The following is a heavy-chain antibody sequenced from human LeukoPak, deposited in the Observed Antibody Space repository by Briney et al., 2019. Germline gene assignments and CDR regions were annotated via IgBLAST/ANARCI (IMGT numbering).Heavy chain of an antibody. CDR3: ARDRARGTMVVSGMDV. D-gene: IGHD3-22*01. V-gene: IGHV4-61*02. Sequence: PSETLSLTCTVSGDPISSGSYYWGWIRQPAGKGLEWIGRIYTSGITNYNPSLKSRVTVSVDTSKNQFSLKLSSVTAADTAVYYCARDRARGTMVVSGMDVWGQGTTVTVSS. CDR1: GDPISSGSYY. CDR2: IYTSGIT. J-gene: IGHJ6*02.